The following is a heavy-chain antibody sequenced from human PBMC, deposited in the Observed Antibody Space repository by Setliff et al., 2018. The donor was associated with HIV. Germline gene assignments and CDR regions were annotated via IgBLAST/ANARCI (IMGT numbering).Heavy chain of an antibody. CDR2: IYTSGNT. CDR3: AGDVPSVPVTTKTPLAY. Sequence: SETLSLTCTVSGGSISSYFWSWIRQPPGKGLEWIGYIYTSGNTNYNPSLKSRLTISVDTSKNQFSLKLSSVTAADTAVYYCAGDVPSVPVTTKTPLAYWGQGVLVTVSS. D-gene: IGHD4-17*01. CDR1: GGSISSYF. J-gene: IGHJ4*02. V-gene: IGHV4-4*08.